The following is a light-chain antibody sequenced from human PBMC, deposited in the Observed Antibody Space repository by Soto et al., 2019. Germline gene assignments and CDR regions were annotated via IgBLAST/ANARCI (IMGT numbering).Light chain of an antibody. V-gene: IGKV1-39*01. J-gene: IGKJ3*01. CDR2: AAS. Sequence: DIQMTQSPSSLSASVGDRVTITCWASQSISNYLTWFQQKPGKAPKLLIYAASSLQSGVPSRFSGSGSGTDFTLTISSLQPEDFATYYCQQSYSTPRGFGPGTKVDIK. CDR3: QQSYSTPRG. CDR1: QSISNY.